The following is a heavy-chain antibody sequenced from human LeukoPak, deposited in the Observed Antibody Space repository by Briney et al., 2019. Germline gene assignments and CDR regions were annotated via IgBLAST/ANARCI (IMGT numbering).Heavy chain of an antibody. CDR3: ARDQVDGSGNYGMDV. V-gene: IGHV3-33*01. D-gene: IGHD3-10*01. J-gene: IGHJ6*04. CDR1: GFTFSSYG. Sequence: SGRSLRLSCAASGFTFSSYGMHWVRQAPAKGLEWVAVIWYDGSNKYYADSVKGRFTISRDNSKNTLYLQMNSLRAEDTAVYYCARDQVDGSGNYGMDVWGKGTTVTVSS. CDR2: IWYDGSNK.